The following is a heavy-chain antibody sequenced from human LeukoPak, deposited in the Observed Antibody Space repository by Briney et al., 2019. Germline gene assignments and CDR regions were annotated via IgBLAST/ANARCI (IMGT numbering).Heavy chain of an antibody. D-gene: IGHD3-22*01. CDR2: IYTSGST. J-gene: IGHJ4*02. Sequence: SETLSLTCTVSGGSISSYYWSWIRQPAGKGLEWIGRIYTSGSTNYNPSLKSRVTMLVDTSKNQFSLKLSSVTAADTAVYFCAREDYYNSGGYYLDYWGQGTLVTVSS. CDR3: AREDYYNSGGYYLDY. CDR1: GGSISSYY. V-gene: IGHV4-4*07.